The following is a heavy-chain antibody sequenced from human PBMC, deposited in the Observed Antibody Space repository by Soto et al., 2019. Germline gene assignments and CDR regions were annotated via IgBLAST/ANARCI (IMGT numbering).Heavy chain of an antibody. Sequence: QVQLVQSGAEVKKPGASVKVSCKASGYTFTSYDINWVRQATGQGLEWMGWMNPNSGNTGYAQKCQGRDTMTRNTSIRTAYIELSSLRSEDTAVYYCASPARNYDFWSGYSFDIWGQGTMVTVSS. J-gene: IGHJ3*02. CDR3: ASPARNYDFWSGYSFDI. V-gene: IGHV1-8*01. CDR2: MNPNSGNT. CDR1: GYTFTSYD. D-gene: IGHD3-3*01.